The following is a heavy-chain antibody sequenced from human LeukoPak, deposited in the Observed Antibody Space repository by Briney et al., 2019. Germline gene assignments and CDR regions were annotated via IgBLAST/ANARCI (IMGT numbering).Heavy chain of an antibody. CDR1: GFTFSSYG. J-gene: IGHJ4*02. Sequence: GGSLRLSCAASGFTFSSYGMHWVRQAPGKGLEWVAFIRYDGSNKYYADSVKGRFTISRDNSKNTLYLQMNSLRAEDTAVYYCARVFYYGSGSDYWGQGTLVTVSS. V-gene: IGHV3-30*02. D-gene: IGHD3-10*01. CDR3: ARVFYYGSGSDY. CDR2: IRYDGSNK.